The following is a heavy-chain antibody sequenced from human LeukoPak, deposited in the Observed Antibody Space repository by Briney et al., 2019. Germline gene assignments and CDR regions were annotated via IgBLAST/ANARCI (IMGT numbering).Heavy chain of an antibody. CDR3: AHTQYYYDSGGVDDGFDI. D-gene: IGHD3-22*01. V-gene: IGHV2-5*01. CDR1: GLSLSTSGVG. Sequence: SGPTLLNPTPTLTLTFTLSGLSLSTSGVGVGWIRQPPGKALEWLALIYWNDEKRYSPSLKSRLTITKDTSKIQVVLAMTNVDPVDTATYYCAHTQYYYDSGGVDDGFDIWGQGTMVTVSS. J-gene: IGHJ3*02. CDR2: IYWNDEK.